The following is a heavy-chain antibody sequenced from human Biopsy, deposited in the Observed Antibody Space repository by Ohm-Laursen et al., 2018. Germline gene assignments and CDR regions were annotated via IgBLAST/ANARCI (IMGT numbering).Heavy chain of an antibody. CDR3: ARAVRNQMLSNA. J-gene: IGHJ4*03. CDR2: LNPVSTNT. D-gene: IGHD2-2*01. CDR1: GFTFTSYD. V-gene: IGHV1-8*01. Sequence: ASVKVSCKASGFTFTSYDISCVRQVTGQGLEWIGWLNPVSTNTGITPKFRGRVTLTGDASSSTAYMELNSLTSEDTAIYFCARAVRNQMLSNAWGQGTPVTVSS.